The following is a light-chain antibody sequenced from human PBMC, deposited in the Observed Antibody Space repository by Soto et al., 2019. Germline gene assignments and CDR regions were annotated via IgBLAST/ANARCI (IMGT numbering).Light chain of an antibody. V-gene: IGKV3-20*01. Sequence: EIVMTQSPATVPVSPGERVTLSCRASQSVSIDLAWYQQKPGQAPRIIIFGASGRATGIPDRFSGSGSGTDFTLTISRLEPEDFAVYYCQQYGSLSWTFGQGTKVDIK. J-gene: IGKJ1*01. CDR3: QQYGSLSWT. CDR2: GAS. CDR1: QSVSID.